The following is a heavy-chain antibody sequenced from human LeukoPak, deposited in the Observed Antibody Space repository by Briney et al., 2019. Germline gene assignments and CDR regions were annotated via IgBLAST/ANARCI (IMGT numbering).Heavy chain of an antibody. D-gene: IGHD6-13*01. Sequence: PGGSLRLSCAASGFSFSSNGMSWVRQAPGKGLEWVSALSGSGSTTYYADSVKGRFTISRDNSKNTVFLQMNSLRVEDTAVYYCAKAGYSSSWPFDYWGQGTQVTVSS. CDR3: AKAGYSSSWPFDY. V-gene: IGHV3-23*01. CDR1: GFSFSSNG. CDR2: LSGSGSTT. J-gene: IGHJ4*02.